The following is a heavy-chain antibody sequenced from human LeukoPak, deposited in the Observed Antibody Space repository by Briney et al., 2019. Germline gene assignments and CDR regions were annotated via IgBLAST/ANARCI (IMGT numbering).Heavy chain of an antibody. V-gene: IGHV3-21*01. J-gene: IGHJ3*02. CDR2: ISSGSTYI. CDR1: GFTFSSYS. Sequence: PGGFLRLSCAASGFTFSSYSMNWVRQAPGKGLEWVSSISSGSTYIYYADSLKGRFTISRDNAKNSLNLQMNSLRAEDTAVYYCAREGVDVFDIWGQGTMVAVSS. CDR3: AREGVDVFDI.